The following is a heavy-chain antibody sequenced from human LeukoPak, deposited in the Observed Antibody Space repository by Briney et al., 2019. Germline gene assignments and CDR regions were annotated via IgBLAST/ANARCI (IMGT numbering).Heavy chain of an antibody. CDR2: IRSSSSAI. J-gene: IGHJ4*02. CDR3: ARDRGYCSGGSCYTYYFDY. Sequence: GGSLRLSCAASGFTFSNYNMNWVRQAPGKGLEWVAYIRSSSSAIYYADSAKDRFTISRDNAKNSLYLQMNSLRDEDTAVYYCARDRGYCSGGSCYTYYFDYWGQGTLVTVSS. D-gene: IGHD2-15*01. CDR1: GFTFSNYN. V-gene: IGHV3-48*02.